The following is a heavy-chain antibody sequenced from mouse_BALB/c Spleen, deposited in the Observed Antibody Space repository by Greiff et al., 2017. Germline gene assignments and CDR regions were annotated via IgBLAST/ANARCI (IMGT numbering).Heavy chain of an antibody. V-gene: IGHV5-17*02. D-gene: IGHD1-1*01. CDR3: ARGSSLFDY. CDR1: GFTFSSFG. Sequence: EVKLVESGGGLVQPGGSRKLSCAASGFTFSSFGMHWVRQAPEKGLEWVAYISSGSSTIYYADTVKGRFTISRDNPKNTLFLQMTSLRSEDTAMYYCARGSSLFDYWGQGTTLTVSS. CDR2: ISSGSSTI. J-gene: IGHJ2*01.